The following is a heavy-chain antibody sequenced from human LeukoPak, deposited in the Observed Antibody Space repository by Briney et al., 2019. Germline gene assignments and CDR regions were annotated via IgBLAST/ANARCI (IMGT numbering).Heavy chain of an antibody. CDR2: ISGSGGST. CDR1: GFTVSSNY. D-gene: IGHD4-17*01. V-gene: IGHV3-23*01. CDR3: AKDSGGYGDYRGLFES. Sequence: PGGSLRLSCAASGFTVSSNYMSWVRQAPGKGLEWVSAISGSGGSTYYADSVKGRFTISRDNSKNTLYLQMNSLRAEDTAVYYCAKDSGGYGDYRGLFESWGQGTLVTVSS. J-gene: IGHJ5*01.